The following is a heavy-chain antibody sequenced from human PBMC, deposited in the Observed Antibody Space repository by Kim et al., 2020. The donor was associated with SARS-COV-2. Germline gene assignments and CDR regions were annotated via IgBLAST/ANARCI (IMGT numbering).Heavy chain of an antibody. V-gene: IGHV1-24*01. CDR1: GYTLTDLS. CDR3: ATPRVYEQQMVQLVDDALDI. D-gene: IGHD6-13*01. CDR2: FDPQDGIT. J-gene: IGHJ3*02. Sequence: ASVKVSCKVSGYTLTDLSMHWVRQAPGKGLEWMGGFDPQDGITIYAQNLQGRVTMTEDTSTDTAYMELSSLGFEDTAVYYCATPRVYEQQMVQLVDDALDIWGQGTMVTVSS.